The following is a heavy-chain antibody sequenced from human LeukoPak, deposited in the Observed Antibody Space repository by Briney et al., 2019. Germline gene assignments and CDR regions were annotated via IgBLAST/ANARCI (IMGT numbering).Heavy chain of an antibody. D-gene: IGHD2-21*02. CDR2: ISGGGGST. J-gene: IGHJ4*02. V-gene: IGHV3-23*01. Sequence: GGSLRLSCAASGLTLNNHAMNWVRQAPGKGLEWVSSISGGGGSTNYADSVKGRFTISRDNAKNTLSLEMNSRRADYTAVYLLAQGRVVTTSPLNYWGQGTLVTVSS. CDR3: AQGRVVTTSPLNY. CDR1: GLTLNNHA.